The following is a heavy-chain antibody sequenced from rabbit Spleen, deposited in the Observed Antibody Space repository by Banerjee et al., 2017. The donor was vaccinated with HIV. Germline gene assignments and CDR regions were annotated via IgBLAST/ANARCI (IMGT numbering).Heavy chain of an antibody. D-gene: IGHD8-1*01. CDR3: ARDPGSSFSSYGMDL. V-gene: IGHV1S45*01. CDR2: IDTNNGDT. CDR1: GFSFSSNW. J-gene: IGHJ6*01. Sequence: LEESGGGLVKPGGTLTLTCTVSGFSFSSNWICWVRQAPGKGLEWIACIDTNNGDTDYANWPKGRFTISKTSSTTVTLQMTSLTVADTATYFCARDPGSSFSSYGMDLWGPGTLVTVS.